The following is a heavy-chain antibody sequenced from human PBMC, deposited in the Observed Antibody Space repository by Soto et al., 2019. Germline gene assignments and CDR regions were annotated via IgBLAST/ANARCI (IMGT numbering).Heavy chain of an antibody. Sequence: SETLSLTCTVSGGSISSSYWSWIRQPPGKGLEWIGYIYYSGSTNYNPSLKSRVTISVDTSKNQFSLKLSSVTAADTAVYYCARVECSGGSCYYSKTYYLDYWGQGTLVTGSS. D-gene: IGHD2-15*01. CDR3: ARVECSGGSCYYSKTYYLDY. J-gene: IGHJ4*02. CDR1: GGSISSSY. CDR2: IYYSGST. V-gene: IGHV4-59*01.